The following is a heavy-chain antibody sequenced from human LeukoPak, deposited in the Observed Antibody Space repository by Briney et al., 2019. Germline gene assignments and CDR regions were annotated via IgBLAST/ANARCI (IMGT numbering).Heavy chain of an antibody. CDR2: IYTSGST. Sequence: PSQTLSLTCTVSGGSISSGSYYWTWIRQPAGKGLEWIGRIYTSGSTNYNPSLKSRVTISVGTSKNQFSLKLSSVTAADTAVYYCARHDSSGPYNAFDIWGQGTMVTVSS. D-gene: IGHD3-22*01. CDR1: GGSISSGSYY. V-gene: IGHV4-61*02. CDR3: ARHDSSGPYNAFDI. J-gene: IGHJ3*02.